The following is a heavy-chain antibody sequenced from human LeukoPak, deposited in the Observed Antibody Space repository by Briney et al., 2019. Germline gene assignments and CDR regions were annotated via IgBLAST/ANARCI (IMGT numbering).Heavy chain of an antibody. CDR2: ISASGGST. V-gene: IGHV3-23*01. J-gene: IGHJ4*02. CDR1: GITFSSYA. CDR3: APNWNLDY. D-gene: IGHD1-1*01. Sequence: GGSLRLSCAASGITFSSYAMSWVRQAPGKGLEWVSAISASGGSTYYADSVKGRFTISRDNSKNTLYLQMNSLRAEDTAIYYCAPNWNLDYWGQGSLVTVSS.